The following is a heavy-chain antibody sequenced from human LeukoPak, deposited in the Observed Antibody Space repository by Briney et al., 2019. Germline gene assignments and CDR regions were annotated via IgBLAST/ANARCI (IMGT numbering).Heavy chain of an antibody. CDR2: IYYSGST. D-gene: IGHD2-2*01. V-gene: IGHV4-30-4*01. CDR3: ARVYCSSTSCLGGFDP. CDR1: GGSISSGDYY. J-gene: IGHJ5*02. Sequence: SQTLSLTCTVSGGSISSGDYYWSWIRQPPGKGLEWIGYIYYSGSTYYNPSLKSRVTISVDRSKNQFSLKLSSVTAADTAVYYCARVYCSSTSCLGGFDPWGQGTLVTVSS.